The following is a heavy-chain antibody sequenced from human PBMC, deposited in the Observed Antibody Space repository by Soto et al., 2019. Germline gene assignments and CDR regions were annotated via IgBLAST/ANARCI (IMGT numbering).Heavy chain of an antibody. Sequence: SETLSLTCAVSGGSISSGGYSWSWIRQPPGKGLEWIGYIYYSGSTYYNPSLKSRVTISVDTSKNQFSLKLSSVTAADTAVYYCARDSGAPIVATIVRPGYYYYGMDVWGQGTTVTVSS. CDR1: GGSISSGGYS. D-gene: IGHD5-12*01. CDR3: ARDSGAPIVATIVRPGYYYYGMDV. CDR2: IYYSGST. J-gene: IGHJ6*02. V-gene: IGHV4-30-2*05.